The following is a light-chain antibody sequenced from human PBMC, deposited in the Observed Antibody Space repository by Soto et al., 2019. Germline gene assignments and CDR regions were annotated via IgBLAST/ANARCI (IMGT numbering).Light chain of an antibody. CDR2: EVS. J-gene: IGLJ1*01. CDR1: SSDVGGYDY. CDR3: SSYTFSTTPV. Sequence: SALTQPASVSGSPGQSITISCTGSSSDVGGYDYVSWYQQHPGKAPKLMIYEVSNRPSGISHRFSGSKSGITASLTISGLQAEDEADYYCSSYTFSTTPVFGTGTKVTVL. V-gene: IGLV2-14*01.